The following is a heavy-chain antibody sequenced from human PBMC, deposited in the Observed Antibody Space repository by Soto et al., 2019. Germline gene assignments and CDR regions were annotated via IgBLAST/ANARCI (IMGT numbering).Heavy chain of an antibody. CDR3: ARLVAGIFNYYYGMDV. D-gene: IGHD2-15*01. V-gene: IGHV5-51*01. J-gene: IGHJ6*02. CDR1: GYSFTSYW. CDR2: IYPGDSDT. Sequence: GESLKISCKGSGYSFTSYWIGWVRQMPGKGLEWMGIIYPGDSDTRYSPSFQGQVTISADKSINTAYLQWSSLKASDTAMYYCARLVAGIFNYYYGMDVWGQGTTVTVSS.